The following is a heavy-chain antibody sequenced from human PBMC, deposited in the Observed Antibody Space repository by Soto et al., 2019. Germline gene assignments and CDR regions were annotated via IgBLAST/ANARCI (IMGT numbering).Heavy chain of an antibody. CDR1: GLNFDDFA. V-gene: IGHV3-9*01. Sequence: EVQLVESGGRLVQPGRSLRLSCVGTGLNFDDFAMHWVRQAPGKGLEWVSGITWNSRVLAYADSVKGRFTISRDNARNSLYLQMDSLRDEDTALYYCARGGSGALTAAAGRTNWFDPWGQGTLVIVSS. J-gene: IGHJ5*02. CDR2: ITWNSRVL. D-gene: IGHD6-13*01. CDR3: ARGGSGALTAAAGRTNWFDP.